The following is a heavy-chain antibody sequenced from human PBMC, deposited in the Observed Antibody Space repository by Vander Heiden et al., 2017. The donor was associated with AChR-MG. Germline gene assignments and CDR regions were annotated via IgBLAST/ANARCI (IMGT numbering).Heavy chain of an antibody. Sequence: EVQLLESGGHLVQPGGSLRLSCAASGFIFSNYAMNWVRQAPGKGLEWISHIGRAGDSIYYADSVKGRFTISRDNSKNTVYLQMNSLRADDTAVYYCGRGGLSHALDVWGQGTMVTVSS. J-gene: IGHJ3*01. CDR1: GFIFSNYA. V-gene: IGHV3-23*01. CDR2: IGRAGDSI. D-gene: IGHD3-10*01. CDR3: GRGGLSHALDV.